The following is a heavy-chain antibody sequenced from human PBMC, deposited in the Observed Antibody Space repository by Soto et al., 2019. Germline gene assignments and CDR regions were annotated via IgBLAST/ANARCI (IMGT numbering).Heavy chain of an antibody. J-gene: IGHJ6*03. D-gene: IGHD6-6*01. CDR3: ARRARPDFYYMDV. V-gene: IGHV3-64*01. CDR1: GFTFSSYA. CDR2: ISSNGVGT. Sequence: GGSLRLSCSASGFTFSSYAMHWVRQAPGKGLEYVSGISSNGVGTYYANSVQGRFTISRDNSTNTVYLQMGSLRPEDMAVYYCARRARPDFYYMDVWGKGTTVTVSS.